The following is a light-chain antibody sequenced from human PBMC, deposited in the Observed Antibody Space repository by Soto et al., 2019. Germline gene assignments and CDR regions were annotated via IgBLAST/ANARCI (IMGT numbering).Light chain of an antibody. CDR2: DAS. Sequence: IQMTQSPTSLSASVGDRVTITCQASQDTGKYLNWFQQKPGKAPKLLIYDASNLETGVPARFSRSGSGTDFTFTISSLQPEDIATYFCEQYDTLPLTFGGGTKVEIK. J-gene: IGKJ4*01. CDR3: EQYDTLPLT. CDR1: QDTGKY. V-gene: IGKV1-33*01.